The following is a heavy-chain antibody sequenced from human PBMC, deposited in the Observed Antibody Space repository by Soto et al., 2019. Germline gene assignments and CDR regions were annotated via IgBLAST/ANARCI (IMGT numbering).Heavy chain of an antibody. CDR1: GGTFSSYA. J-gene: IGHJ4*02. D-gene: IGHD6-13*01. CDR2: LIPIFGTA. Sequence: QVQLVQSGAEVKKPGSSVKVSCKASGGTFSSYAISWVLQAPGHGLEWMGGLIPIFGTANYAQKFQGRVTITADESTSTAYREMRSLRSEEPAVYYWARGGIAAALPLAYWGQGTLVTVSS. V-gene: IGHV1-69*01. CDR3: ARGGIAAALPLAY.